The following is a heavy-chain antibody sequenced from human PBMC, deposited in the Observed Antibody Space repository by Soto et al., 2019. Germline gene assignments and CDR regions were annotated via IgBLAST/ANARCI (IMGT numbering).Heavy chain of an antibody. J-gene: IGHJ4*02. D-gene: IGHD4-17*01. V-gene: IGHV3-33*01. Sequence: PGGSLRLSCAASGFTFSSYGMHWVRQAPGKGLEWVAVIWYDGSNKYYADSVKGRFTISRDNSKNTLYLQMNSLRAEDTAVYYCASSPYGDYFGGDSLDYWGQGTLVTVSS. CDR3: ASSPYGDYFGGDSLDY. CDR1: GFTFSSYG. CDR2: IWYDGSNK.